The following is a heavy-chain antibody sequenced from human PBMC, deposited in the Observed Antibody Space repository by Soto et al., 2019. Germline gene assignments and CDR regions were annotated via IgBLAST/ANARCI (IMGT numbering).Heavy chain of an antibody. CDR2: IYSGGST. CDR3: ATYSSLDY. V-gene: IGHV3-53*02. D-gene: IGHD6-13*01. Sequence: EVPLVETGGGWIQPGGSLRLSCAASGFPVSNNYMSWVRQAPGKGLEWVSRIYSGGSTYYADSVKGRFTISRDNSKNTLYLQMNSRRDEDTAVYYCATYSSLDYWGQGTLVTVSS. J-gene: IGHJ4*02. CDR1: GFPVSNNY.